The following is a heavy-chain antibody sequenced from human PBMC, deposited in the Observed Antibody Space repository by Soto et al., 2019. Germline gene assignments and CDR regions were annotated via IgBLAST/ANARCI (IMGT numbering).Heavy chain of an antibody. CDR1: GDSIGRFY. Sequence: QVQLHESGPGLVKPSETLSLTCNVSGDSIGRFYWSWIRQSAEKGLEWIGRIYSTGGTAYNPALNGRITISLDRSNNHDSLEMNSVTAADTAVYFCARDLSGTGLDIWGRGTRVTVSS. D-gene: IGHD1-26*01. V-gene: IGHV4-4*07. J-gene: IGHJ6*02. CDR2: IYSTGGT. CDR3: ARDLSGTGLDI.